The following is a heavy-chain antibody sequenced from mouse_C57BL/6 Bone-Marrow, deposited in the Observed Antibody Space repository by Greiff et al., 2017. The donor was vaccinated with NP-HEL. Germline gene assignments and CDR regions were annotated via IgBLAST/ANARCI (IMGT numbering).Heavy chain of an antibody. D-gene: IGHD4-1*01. V-gene: IGHV1-69*01. Sequence: VQLQQPGAELVMPGASVKLSCKASGYTFTSYWMHWVKQRPGQGLEWIGEIDPSDSYTNYNQKFKGKSTLTVDKSSSTAYMQLSSLTSEDSAVYDCARGDWGAWFAYWGQGTLVTVSA. J-gene: IGHJ3*01. CDR3: ARGDWGAWFAY. CDR1: GYTFTSYW. CDR2: IDPSDSYT.